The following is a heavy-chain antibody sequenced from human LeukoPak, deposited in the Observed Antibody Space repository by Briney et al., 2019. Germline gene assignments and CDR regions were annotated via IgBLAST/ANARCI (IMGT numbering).Heavy chain of an antibody. CDR2: INPNSGGT. CDR3: AIESAFDI. Sequence: GASVKVSCKASGYTFTGYYMHWVRQAPGQGLEWMGWINPNSGGTNYAQKFQGRVTMTRNTSISTAYMELSSLRSEDTAVYYCAIESAFDIWGQGTMVTVSS. V-gene: IGHV1-2*02. J-gene: IGHJ3*02. CDR1: GYTFTGYY.